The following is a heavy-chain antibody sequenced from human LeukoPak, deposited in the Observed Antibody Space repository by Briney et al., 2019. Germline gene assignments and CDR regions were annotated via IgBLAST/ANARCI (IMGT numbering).Heavy chain of an antibody. CDR3: ARGRTTVGY. CDR2: IYYSGST. CDR1: GGSISSYY. V-gene: IGHV4-59*01. Sequence: SETLSLTCTVSGGSISSYYWSWIRQPPGKGLERIGYIYYSGSTNYNPSLKSRVTISVDTSKNQCSLKLSSVTAADTAVYYCARGRTTVGYWGQGTLVTVSS. D-gene: IGHD4-23*01. J-gene: IGHJ4*02.